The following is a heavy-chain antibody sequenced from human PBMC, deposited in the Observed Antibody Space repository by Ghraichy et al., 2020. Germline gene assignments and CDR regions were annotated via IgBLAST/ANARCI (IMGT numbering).Heavy chain of an antibody. Sequence: GGSLRLSCAASGFTFSTYSMNWVRQAPGKGLEWVSSITTNGDHIFYADSVKGRFTISRDNSQNSLFLQMNSLRAEDTAVYYCARELGRQLALDYWGQGIMVTVSS. D-gene: IGHD6-13*01. CDR2: ITTNGDHI. CDR1: GFTFSTYS. V-gene: IGHV3-21*03. J-gene: IGHJ4*02. CDR3: ARELGRQLALDY.